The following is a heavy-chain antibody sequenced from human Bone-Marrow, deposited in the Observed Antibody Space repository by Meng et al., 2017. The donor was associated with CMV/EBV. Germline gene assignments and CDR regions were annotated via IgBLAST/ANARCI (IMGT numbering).Heavy chain of an antibody. J-gene: IGHJ6*02. Sequence: SETLSLTCTVSGGSISSYYCSWIRQPPGKGLEWIGYIYYSRSTNYNPSLKSRVTISVDTSKNQFSLKLSSVTAADTAVYYCVWIKYSSSLSVYYYYGMDVWGQGTTVTVSS. CDR1: GGSISSYY. CDR2: IYYSRST. V-gene: IGHV4-59*01. D-gene: IGHD6-6*01. CDR3: VWIKYSSSLSVYYYYGMDV.